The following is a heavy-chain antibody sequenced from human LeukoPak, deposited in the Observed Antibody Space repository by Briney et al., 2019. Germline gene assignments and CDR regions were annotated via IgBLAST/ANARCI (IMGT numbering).Heavy chain of an antibody. CDR2: ISGSGGST. V-gene: IGHV3-23*01. Sequence: GGSLRLSCAASGFTFSSYAMSWVRQAPGKGLEWVSAISGSGGSTYYADSVKGRFTISRDNARNTLYLQMNSLRAEDTALYYCARTSPTSHFDFWGQGTLVTVSS. CDR3: ARTSPTSHFDF. CDR1: GFTFSSYA. D-gene: IGHD3-16*01. J-gene: IGHJ4*02.